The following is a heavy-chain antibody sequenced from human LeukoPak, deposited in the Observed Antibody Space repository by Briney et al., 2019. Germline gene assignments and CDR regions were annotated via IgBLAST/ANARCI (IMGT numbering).Heavy chain of an antibody. CDR3: ARGKYYFDY. V-gene: IGHV3-11*01. CDR1: GFTFSDYH. J-gene: IGHJ4*02. CDR2: IKNSG. Sequence: GGSLRLSCAASGFTFSDYHMTWIRQAPGKRLEWVSYIKNSGYYADSVKGRFTISRDNAKNSLYLQMNSLRAEDTAVYYCARGKYYFDYWGQGTLVTVSS.